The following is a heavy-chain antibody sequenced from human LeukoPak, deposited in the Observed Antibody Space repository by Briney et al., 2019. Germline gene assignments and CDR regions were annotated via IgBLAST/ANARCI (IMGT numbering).Heavy chain of an antibody. CDR3: AACQPAGFDP. CDR1: GYTFSSYA. Sequence: GGFLRLSCAASGYTFSSYARHWVRQAPGKGLEWVAVISYDGSNKYYADSVKGRFTISRDNSKNTLYLQMNSLRAEDTAVYYCAACQPAGFDPWGQGTLVTVSS. CDR2: ISYDGSNK. J-gene: IGHJ5*02. V-gene: IGHV3-30-3*01.